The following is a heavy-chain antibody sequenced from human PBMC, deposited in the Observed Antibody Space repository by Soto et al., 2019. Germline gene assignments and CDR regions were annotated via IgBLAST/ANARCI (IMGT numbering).Heavy chain of an antibody. J-gene: IGHJ6*02. Sequence: GASVKVSCKASGYTFTSYGISWVRQAPGQGLEWMGWISAYNGNTNYAQKLQGRVTMTTDTSTSTAYMELRSLRSDDTAVYYCARGGDTAMAHYYYYHGMDVWGQGTTVTVSS. D-gene: IGHD5-18*01. CDR1: GYTFTSYG. V-gene: IGHV1-18*04. CDR3: ARGGDTAMAHYYYYHGMDV. CDR2: ISAYNGNT.